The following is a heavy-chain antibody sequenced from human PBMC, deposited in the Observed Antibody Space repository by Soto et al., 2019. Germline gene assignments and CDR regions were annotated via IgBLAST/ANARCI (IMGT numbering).Heavy chain of an antibody. CDR2: ISGSGGST. V-gene: IGHV3-23*01. Sequence: HPGGSLRLSCAASGFTFSSYAMSWVRQAPGKGLEWVSAISGSGGSTYYADSVKGRFTISRDNSKNTLYLQMNSLRVEDTAVYYCAKASGGIVLTVPEVESYYYGMDVRGQGTTVTVSS. D-gene: IGHD2-8*01. CDR1: GFTFSSYA. J-gene: IGHJ6*02. CDR3: AKASGGIVLTVPEVESYYYGMDV.